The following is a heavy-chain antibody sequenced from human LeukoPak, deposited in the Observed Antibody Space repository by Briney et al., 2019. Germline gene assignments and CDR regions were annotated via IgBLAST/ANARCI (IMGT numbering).Heavy chain of an antibody. J-gene: IGHJ4*02. CDR2: IKPDGSEK. D-gene: IGHD6-13*01. Sequence: GGSLRLSCAASGFTFSSYWMNWVRQPPGKGLEWVANIKPDGSEKFYLDSVNGRFTISRDNTKNSLYLQMNSLRGDDTAVYHCAGLTRSAMSGAAYWGQGTLVTVSS. V-gene: IGHV3-7*01. CDR3: AGLTRSAMSGAAY. CDR1: GFTFSSYW.